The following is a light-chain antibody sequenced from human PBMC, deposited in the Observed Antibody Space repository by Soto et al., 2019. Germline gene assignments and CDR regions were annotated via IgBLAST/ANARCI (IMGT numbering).Light chain of an antibody. CDR2: VAS. V-gene: IGKV3-15*01. J-gene: IGKJ4*01. CDR3: QQYNVWPLT. Sequence: EIVMTQYPVTLSVSPGDRATLSCRASQSVNSNLAWYQQKPGQTPKLLIYVASTRATGIPARFSGSGSGTEFTLTISSLQSEEFADYYCQQYNVWPLTFGGGTKVEFK. CDR1: QSVNSN.